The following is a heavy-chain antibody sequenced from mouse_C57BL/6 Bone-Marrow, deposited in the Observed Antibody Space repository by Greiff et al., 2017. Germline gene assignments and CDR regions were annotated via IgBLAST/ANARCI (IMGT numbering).Heavy chain of an antibody. CDR3: ARDWDYYGSSYDYFDY. J-gene: IGHJ2*01. V-gene: IGHV5-4*01. CDR1: GFTFSSYA. D-gene: IGHD1-1*01. CDR2: ISDGGSYT. Sequence: DVQLVESGGGLVKPGGSLKLSCAASGFTFSSYAMSWVRQTPEKRLEWVATISDGGSYTYYPDNVQGRFTISRDNAKNNLYLQMSHLKSEDTAMYYCARDWDYYGSSYDYFDYWGQGTTLTVSS.